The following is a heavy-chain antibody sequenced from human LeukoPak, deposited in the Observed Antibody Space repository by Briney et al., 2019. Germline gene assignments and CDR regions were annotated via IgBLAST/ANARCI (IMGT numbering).Heavy chain of an antibody. CDR1: GGSISSYY. J-gene: IGHJ3*02. D-gene: IGHD2-15*01. V-gene: IGHV4-4*07. Sequence: SETLSLTCTVSGGSISSYYWSWLRQPAGKGLEWIGRFFTSGITNYNPSLKSRVTISVDTSKNQFSLKLSSVTAADTAVYYCARESSHLGYCSGGSCYNAFDIWGQGTMVTVSS. CDR3: ARESSHLGYCSGGSCYNAFDI. CDR2: FFTSGIT.